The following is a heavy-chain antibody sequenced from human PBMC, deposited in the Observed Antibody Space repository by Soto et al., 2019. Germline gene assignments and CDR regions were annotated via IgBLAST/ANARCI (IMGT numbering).Heavy chain of an antibody. D-gene: IGHD3-16*01. J-gene: IGHJ4*02. V-gene: IGHV3-30*18. CDR1: GFSFGAYG. Sequence: QVQLVESGGGAAQPGTSLTLSCAASGFSFGAYGMHWVRQAPGKGLGWVAVVSADGNRQLYADSVRGRFTISRDNSKNTLPLQMNSLRSDDTAMYYCAKVSVGYVDPNLGLAEAYWGQEARVTVSS. CDR3: AKVSVGYVDPNLGLAEAY. CDR2: VSADGNRQ.